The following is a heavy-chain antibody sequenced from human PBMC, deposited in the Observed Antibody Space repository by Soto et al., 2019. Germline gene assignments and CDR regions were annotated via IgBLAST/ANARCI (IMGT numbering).Heavy chain of an antibody. V-gene: IGHV3-33*01. J-gene: IGHJ4*02. D-gene: IGHD3-10*01. CDR1: GFTFSSYG. CDR2: IWYDGSNK. CDR3: ARVFGPPGTLWFGSD. Sequence: QVQLVESGGGVVQPGRSLRLSCAASGFTFSSYGMHWVRQAPGKGLEWVAVIWYDGSNKYYADSVKGRFTISRDNSKNTLYLQMNSLRAEDTAVYYCARVFGPPGTLWFGSDWGQGTLVTVSS.